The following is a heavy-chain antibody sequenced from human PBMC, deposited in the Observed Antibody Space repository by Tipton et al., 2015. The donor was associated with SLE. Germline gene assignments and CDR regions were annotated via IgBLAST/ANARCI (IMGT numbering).Heavy chain of an antibody. CDR1: GYTFTSYA. CDR2: INAGNGNT. Sequence: QSGPEVKKPGASVKVSCKASGYTFTSYAMHWVRQDPGQRLEWMGWINAGNGNTKYSQKFQGRVTITRDTSASTAYMELSSLRSEDTAVYYCARVEVVAATHYYYYMDVWGKGTTVTVSS. V-gene: IGHV1-3*01. D-gene: IGHD2-15*01. J-gene: IGHJ6*03. CDR3: ARVEVVAATHYYYYMDV.